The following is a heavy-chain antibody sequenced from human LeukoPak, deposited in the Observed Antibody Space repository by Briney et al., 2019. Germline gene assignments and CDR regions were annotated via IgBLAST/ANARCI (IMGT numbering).Heavy chain of an antibody. CDR2: ISGSGRTP. D-gene: IGHD3-10*01. Sequence: GGSLRLSCAASGFTFSSYSMNWVRQAPGKGLEWVSAISGSGRTPYYADSVKGRFTISRDNSKNTLYLQMNSLRAEDTAIYYCAKRFEPTVRTFDYRGQGTLVTVSS. CDR3: AKRFEPTVRTFDY. J-gene: IGHJ4*02. V-gene: IGHV3-23*01. CDR1: GFTFSSYS.